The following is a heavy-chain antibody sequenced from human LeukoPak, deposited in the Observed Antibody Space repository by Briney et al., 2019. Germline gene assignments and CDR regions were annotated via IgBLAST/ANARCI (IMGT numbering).Heavy chain of an antibody. CDR1: GGSISSYY. CDR2: IYYSGST. Sequence: SETLSLTCTVSGGSISSYYWSWIRQPPGKGLEWIGFIYYSGSTNYNPSLKSRVTISVDTSKNQFSLKLSSVTAADTAVYYCARFSTSTIFGVVNNVNDAFDIWGQGTMVTVSS. V-gene: IGHV4-59*01. D-gene: IGHD3-3*01. CDR3: ARFSTSTIFGVVNNVNDAFDI. J-gene: IGHJ3*02.